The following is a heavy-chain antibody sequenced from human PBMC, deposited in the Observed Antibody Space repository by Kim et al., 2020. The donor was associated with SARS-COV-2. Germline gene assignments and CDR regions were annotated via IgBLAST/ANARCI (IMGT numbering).Heavy chain of an antibody. CDR1: GYRFTSNK. J-gene: IGHJ3*02. Sequence: ASVKVSCKASGYRFTSNKMHWVRQAPGQGLEWMGIINPNDGFTVYAQNLQGRLTVTRDTSTSTVYMELSSLRSDDTAIYYCARDNIDWAFDIWGQGTMVIVSS. D-gene: IGHD2-21*01. CDR3: ARDNIDWAFDI. V-gene: IGHV1-46*01. CDR2: INPNDGFT.